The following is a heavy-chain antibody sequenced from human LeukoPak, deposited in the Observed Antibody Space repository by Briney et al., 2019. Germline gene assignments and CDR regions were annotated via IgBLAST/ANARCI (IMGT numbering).Heavy chain of an antibody. CDR3: ARVGLDCSSTSCSRYYYYMDV. V-gene: IGHV4-59*11. CDR2: IYYSGNT. Sequence: SETLSLTCTVSGGSISSHYWSWIRQSPGKGLEWIGYIYYSGNTNYNPSLKSRVTISVDTSKNQFSLKLSSVTAADTAVYYCARVGLDCSSTSCSRYYYYMDVWGKGTTVTVSS. J-gene: IGHJ6*03. CDR1: GGSISSHY. D-gene: IGHD2-2*01.